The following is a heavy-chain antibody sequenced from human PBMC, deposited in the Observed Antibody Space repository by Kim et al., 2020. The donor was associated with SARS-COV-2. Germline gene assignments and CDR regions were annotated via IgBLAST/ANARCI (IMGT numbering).Heavy chain of an antibody. CDR3: ARDTARFVEGSSGYYSDWYFDL. Sequence: GGSLRLSCAASGFTFSSYAMHWVRQAPGKGLEWVAVISYDGSNKYYADSVKGRFTISRDNSKNTLYLQMNSLRAEDTAVYYCARDTARFVEGSSGYYSDWYFDLWGRGTLVTVSS. CDR1: GFTFSSYA. CDR2: ISYDGSNK. D-gene: IGHD3-22*01. V-gene: IGHV3-30*04. J-gene: IGHJ2*01.